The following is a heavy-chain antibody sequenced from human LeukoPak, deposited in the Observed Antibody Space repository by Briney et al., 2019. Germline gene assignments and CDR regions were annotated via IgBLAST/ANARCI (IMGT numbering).Heavy chain of an antibody. Sequence: GGSLRLSCAASGFTFSSYWMSWVRQAPGKGLEWVANIKQDGSEKYYVDSVKGRFTISRDNAKNSLYLQMNSLRAEDTAVYYCARGFDLLRYSYFDYWGQGTLVTVSS. CDR3: ARGFDLLRYSYFDY. CDR2: IKQDGSEK. V-gene: IGHV3-7*03. CDR1: GFTFSSYW. D-gene: IGHD3-9*01. J-gene: IGHJ4*02.